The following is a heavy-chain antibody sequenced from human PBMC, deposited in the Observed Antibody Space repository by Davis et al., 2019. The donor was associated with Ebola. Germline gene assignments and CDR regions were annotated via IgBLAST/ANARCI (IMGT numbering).Heavy chain of an antibody. D-gene: IGHD3-3*01. Sequence: ASVKVSCKASGYTFTGYYMHWVRQAPGQGLEWMGRINPNSGGTNYAQKFQGRVTMTRDTSISTAYMELSRPRSDDTAVYYCARDFDFWSGYLSTYFDYWGQGTLVTVSS. CDR2: INPNSGGT. J-gene: IGHJ4*02. V-gene: IGHV1-2*06. CDR3: ARDFDFWSGYLSTYFDY. CDR1: GYTFTGYY.